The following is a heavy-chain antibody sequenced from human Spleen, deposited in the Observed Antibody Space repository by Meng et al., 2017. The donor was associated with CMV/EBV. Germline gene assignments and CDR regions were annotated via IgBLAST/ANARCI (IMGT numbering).Heavy chain of an antibody. V-gene: IGHV1-46*01. D-gene: IGHD3-10*01. CDR1: GYSFMNFQ. CDR3: ARGAVWFRDSTAFFDY. J-gene: IGHJ4*02. Sequence: SGYSFMNFQMHWLRQATGQRLEWIGLINPNGGSTGYTQKVQGRVIMTRVTSANTVYMELSRLRSEDTAVYYCARGAVWFRDSTAFFDYWGQGSLVTVSS. CDR2: INPNGGST.